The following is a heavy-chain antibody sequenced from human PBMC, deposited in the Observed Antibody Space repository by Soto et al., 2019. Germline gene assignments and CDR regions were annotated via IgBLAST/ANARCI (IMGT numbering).Heavy chain of an antibody. D-gene: IGHD3-22*01. J-gene: IGHJ6*02. CDR3: ARQGRNTKIVLVKHYAADF. CDR1: SGSISSTSYY. CDR2: IYYDGTT. Sequence: QLLLQEAGPRLVEPSEALSLTCTVSSGSISSTSYYWAWIRQPPGKGLAWIGAIYYDGTTYYTESLKSRVSISVDTSKNQLSLKVNSVTAADTAVYFCARQGRNTKIVLVKHYAADFWGQGTAVTVSS. V-gene: IGHV4-39*01.